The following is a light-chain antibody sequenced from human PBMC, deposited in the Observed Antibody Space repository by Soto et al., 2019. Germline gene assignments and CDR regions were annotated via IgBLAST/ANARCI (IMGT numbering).Light chain of an antibody. CDR3: SSFTTSSTRI. Sequence: QSALTQPASVSGSPGQSITISCAGTSSDVGTYNYVSWYQQHPGSTPKIIIYEVSNRPSGVSDRFSGSKSGNTASLTISGLQAGDEADYYCSSFTTSSTRIFSGGTKLTVL. J-gene: IGLJ2*01. V-gene: IGLV2-14*01. CDR2: EVS. CDR1: SSDVGTYNY.